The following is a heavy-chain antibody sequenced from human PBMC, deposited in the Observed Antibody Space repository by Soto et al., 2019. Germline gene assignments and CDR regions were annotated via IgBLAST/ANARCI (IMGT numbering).Heavy chain of an antibody. CDR1: GFPFSSYA. V-gene: IGHV3-23*01. CDR3: AKDSEMATIGDAFDI. J-gene: IGHJ3*02. D-gene: IGHD5-12*01. Sequence: GGSLRLSCAASGFPFSSYAMSWVRQAPGKGLEWVSAISGSGGSTYYADSVKGRFTISRDNSKNTLYLQMNSLRAEDTAVYYCAKDSEMATIGDAFDIWGQGTMVTVSS. CDR2: ISGSGGST.